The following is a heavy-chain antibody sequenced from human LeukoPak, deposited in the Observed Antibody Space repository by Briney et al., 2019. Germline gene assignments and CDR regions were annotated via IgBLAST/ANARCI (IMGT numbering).Heavy chain of an antibody. CDR3: ARGWGSTSCSDY. J-gene: IGHJ4*02. V-gene: IGHV4-34*01. CDR1: GXX. CDR2: INHSGST. D-gene: IGHD2-2*01. Sequence: GXXXXXXRQPPGXGLEWIGEINHSGSTNYNPSLKSRVTISVDTSKNQFSLKLSSVTAADTAVYYCARGWGSTSCSDYWGQGTLVTVSS.